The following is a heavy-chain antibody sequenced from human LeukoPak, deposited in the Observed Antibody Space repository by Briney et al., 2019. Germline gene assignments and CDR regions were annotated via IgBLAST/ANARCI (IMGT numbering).Heavy chain of an antibody. Sequence: GGSLRLSCAASGFTFSTYEMTWVRQSPGKGLEWVSYISSSGSTIYYADSVKGRFTISRDNARNSLYLQMNSLRAEDTAVYYCAREGLLWFWESTIPLNYYYYYMDVWGKGTTVTVSS. CDR3: AREGLLWFWESTIPLNYYYYYMDV. CDR1: GFTFSTYE. CDR2: ISSSGSTI. V-gene: IGHV3-48*03. D-gene: IGHD3-10*01. J-gene: IGHJ6*03.